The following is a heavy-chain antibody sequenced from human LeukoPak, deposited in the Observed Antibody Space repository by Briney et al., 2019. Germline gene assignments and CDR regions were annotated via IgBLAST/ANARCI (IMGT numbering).Heavy chain of an antibody. CDR2: IIPIFGTA. V-gene: IGHV1-69*13. J-gene: IGHJ4*02. D-gene: IGHD2-15*01. CDR1: GGTFSSYA. Sequence: SVKVPCKASGGTFSSYAISWVRQAPGQGLEWMGGIIPIFGTANYAQKFQGRVTITADESTSTAYMELSSLRSEDTAVYYCARSNRRGVYCSGGSCYPYYFDYWGQGTLVTVSS. CDR3: ARSNRRGVYCSGGSCYPYYFDY.